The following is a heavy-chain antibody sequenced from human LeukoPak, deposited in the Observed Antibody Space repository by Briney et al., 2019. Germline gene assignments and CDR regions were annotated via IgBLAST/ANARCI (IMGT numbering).Heavy chain of an antibody. CDR3: AKVFLFMGGGAFDI. CDR2: ISGDGGSL. V-gene: IGHV3-43*02. J-gene: IGHJ3*02. D-gene: IGHD3-16*01. CDR1: GFTFSSYT. Sequence: GRSLRLSCAASGFTFSSYTMHWVRQAPGKGLEWVSLISGDGGSLYYADSVKGRFTISRDNSKNSLYLQMNSLRTEDTALFYCAKVFLFMGGGAFDIWGQGTMVTVSS.